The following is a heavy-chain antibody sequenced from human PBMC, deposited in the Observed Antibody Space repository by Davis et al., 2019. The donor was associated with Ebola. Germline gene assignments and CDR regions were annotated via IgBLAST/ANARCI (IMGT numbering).Heavy chain of an antibody. CDR1: GNSFTSYW. CDR3: ASLRRTITGMDDAFDI. D-gene: IGHD2-8*02. CDR2: IYPGDSDT. Sequence: GESLKISCKDSGNSFTSYWIGWVRQMPGKGLEWMGIIYPGDSDTRYSPSFQGQVTISADKSIKTAFLQWSSLKASDTAIYYCASLRRTITGMDDAFDIWGQGTMVTVSS. J-gene: IGHJ3*02. V-gene: IGHV5-51*01.